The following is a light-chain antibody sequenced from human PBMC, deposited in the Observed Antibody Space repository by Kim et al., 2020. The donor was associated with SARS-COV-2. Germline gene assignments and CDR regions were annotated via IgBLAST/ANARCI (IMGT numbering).Light chain of an antibody. CDR2: DAS. Sequence: EIVLTLSPATLSLSPGERATLSCRASQSVSSYLAWYQQKPGQAPRLLIYDASNRATGIPARFSGSGSGTDFTLTISSLEPEDFAVYYCQQRSNWPPGTTFGGGTKVDIK. V-gene: IGKV3-11*01. CDR3: QQRSNWPPGTT. J-gene: IGKJ4*01. CDR1: QSVSSY.